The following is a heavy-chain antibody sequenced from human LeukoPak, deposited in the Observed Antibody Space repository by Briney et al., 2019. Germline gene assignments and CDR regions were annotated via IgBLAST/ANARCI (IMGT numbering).Heavy chain of an antibody. CDR3: ARVPTTVTTVYFDY. Sequence: GGSLRLSCAASGFTVSSNYMSWVRQAPGKGLEWVSVIYSGGSTYYADSVKGRFTISRDNPKNTLYLQMNSLRAEDTAVYYCARVPTTVTTVYFDYWGQGTLVTVSS. CDR2: IYSGGST. J-gene: IGHJ4*02. CDR1: GFTVSSNY. D-gene: IGHD4-17*01. V-gene: IGHV3-53*01.